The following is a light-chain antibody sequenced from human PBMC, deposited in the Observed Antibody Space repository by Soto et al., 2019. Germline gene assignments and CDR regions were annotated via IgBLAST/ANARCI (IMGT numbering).Light chain of an antibody. CDR1: QSVSSD. CDR2: EAS. Sequence: EIVLTQSPATLSLSPGERATLSCRASQSVSSDLAWYQQKPGQAPRLLIYEASNRATGIPARFSGSGSGTDFTLTISSLEPEDFAVYYCQHRSNWPPLTFGGGTKVEIK. CDR3: QHRSNWPPLT. J-gene: IGKJ4*01. V-gene: IGKV3-11*01.